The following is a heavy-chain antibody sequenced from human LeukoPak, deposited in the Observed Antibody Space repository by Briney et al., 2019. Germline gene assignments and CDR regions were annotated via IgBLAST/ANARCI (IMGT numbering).Heavy chain of an antibody. D-gene: IGHD3-22*01. J-gene: IGHJ4*02. CDR2: IYYSGST. CDR1: GGSISSGGYY. CDR3: ARADSSGYYREPMYYFDY. V-gene: IGHV4-31*03. Sequence: SETLSLTCTVSGGSISSGGYYWSWIRQHPGKGLEWIGYIYYSGSTYYNPSLKSRVTISVDTSKNQFSLKLSSVTAADTAVYYCARADSSGYYREPMYYFDYWGQGTLVTVSS.